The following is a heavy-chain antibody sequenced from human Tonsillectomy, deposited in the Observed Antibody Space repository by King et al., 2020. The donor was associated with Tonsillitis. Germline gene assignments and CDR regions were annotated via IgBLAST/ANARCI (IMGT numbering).Heavy chain of an antibody. CDR3: SGGNGTSDWFDP. CDR2: INTDSTTI. V-gene: IGHV3-48*01. Sequence: QLVQSGGGLVQPGVSLRLSCTASDFTFSAYSMNWVRQAPGRGLEWLSYINTDSTTIYYADSVKGRFTISRDNAKNSVYLQMNSLRPEDTAVYYCSGGNGTSDWFDPWGQGTLVTVSP. D-gene: IGHD2-8*01. J-gene: IGHJ5*02. CDR1: DFTFSAYS.